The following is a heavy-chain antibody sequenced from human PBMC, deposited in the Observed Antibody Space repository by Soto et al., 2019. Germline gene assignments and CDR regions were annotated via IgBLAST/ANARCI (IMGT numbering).Heavy chain of an antibody. V-gene: IGHV3-66*01. Sequence: EVQLVESGGGLVQPGGSLRLSSAASGFTVSSNHMSWVRQAPGKGLEWVSLIYSGGSTYYADSVKGRFTFSRDNSQNTLYLQMNSLRAEDTAVYYCAGPGEQHRYWGQGTLVTVSS. CDR2: IYSGGST. D-gene: IGHD3-16*01. CDR3: AGPGEQHRY. J-gene: IGHJ4*02. CDR1: GFTVSSNH.